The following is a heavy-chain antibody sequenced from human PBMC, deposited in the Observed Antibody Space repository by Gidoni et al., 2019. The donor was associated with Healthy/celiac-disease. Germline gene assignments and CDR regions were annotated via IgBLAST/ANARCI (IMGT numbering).Heavy chain of an antibody. CDR1: GFTFSSYA. Sequence: QVQLVESGGGVVQPGRSLRLSCAASGFTFSSYAMHWVRQAPGKGLEWVAVISYDGSNKYYADSVKGRFTISRDNSKNTLYLQMNSLRAEDTAVYYCARACHPLTLYNWFDPWGQGTLVTVSS. CDR2: ISYDGSNK. J-gene: IGHJ5*02. CDR3: ARACHPLTLYNWFDP. V-gene: IGHV3-30-3*01.